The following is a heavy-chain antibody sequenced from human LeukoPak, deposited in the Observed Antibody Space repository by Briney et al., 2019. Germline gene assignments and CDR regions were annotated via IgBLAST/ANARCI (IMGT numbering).Heavy chain of an antibody. CDR2: ISSSGSYI. CDR3: ARGGGITIFGEFNY. V-gene: IGHV3-21*01. Sequence: GGSLRLSSAASGFTFSSYSMNWVRQAPGKGLEWVSTISSSGSYIYYADSVKGRFTISRDNAKNSLYLQMNSLRVEDTAVYYCARGGGITIFGEFNYWGQGTLVTVSS. D-gene: IGHD3-3*01. CDR1: GFTFSSYS. J-gene: IGHJ4*02.